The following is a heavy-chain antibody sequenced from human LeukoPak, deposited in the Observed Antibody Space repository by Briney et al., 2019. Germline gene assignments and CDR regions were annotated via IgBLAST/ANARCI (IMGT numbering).Heavy chain of an antibody. Sequence: PSGTLSLTCAVSGGSITSSNWWSWVRQPPGKGLEWIGEIYHSASTNYNPSLKSRVIISVDKSKNQFSLKLSSVTAADTAVYYCARWHCSGGSCYPGTFDIWGQGTMVTVSS. CDR1: GGSITSSNW. J-gene: IGHJ3*02. CDR3: ARWHCSGGSCYPGTFDI. D-gene: IGHD2-15*01. CDR2: IYHSAST. V-gene: IGHV4-4*02.